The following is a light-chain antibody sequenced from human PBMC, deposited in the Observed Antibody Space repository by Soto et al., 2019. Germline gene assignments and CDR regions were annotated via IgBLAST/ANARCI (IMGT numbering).Light chain of an antibody. V-gene: IGKV3-11*01. Sequence: EIVLTQSPATLSLSPGERATLSCRASQSVSSYLAWYQQKPGQAPRLLIYDASNRATGIPARFSGSGSGTDFTLTISSLEPEDFAVYYCQQRSNWPGTFGLWTRLEIK. CDR3: QQRSNWPGT. CDR1: QSVSSY. CDR2: DAS. J-gene: IGKJ5*01.